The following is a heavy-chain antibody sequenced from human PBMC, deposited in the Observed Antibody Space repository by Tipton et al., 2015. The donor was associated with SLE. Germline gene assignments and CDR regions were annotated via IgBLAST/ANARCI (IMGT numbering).Heavy chain of an antibody. D-gene: IGHD5-18*01. CDR1: GFTVSSNY. J-gene: IGHJ4*02. CDR3: ARAPIQPWPLYYFDY. Sequence: GSLRLSCAASGFTVSSNYMSWVRQAPGKGLEWVSVIYSGGSTYYADSVKGRFTISRDNSKNTLYLQMNSLRAEDTAVYYCARAPIQPWPLYYFDYWGQGTLVTVSS. V-gene: IGHV3-66*02. CDR2: IYSGGST.